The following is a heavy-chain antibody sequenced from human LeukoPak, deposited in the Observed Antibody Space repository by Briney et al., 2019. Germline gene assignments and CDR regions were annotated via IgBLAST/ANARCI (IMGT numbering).Heavy chain of an antibody. J-gene: IGHJ4*02. CDR2: IYYSGST. CDR1: GGSISSSSYY. D-gene: IGHD6-19*01. CDR3: ARASAQPWYSSGWYHSN. Sequence: PSETLSLTCTVSGGSISSSSYYWGWIRQPPGKGLEWIGSIYYSGSTYYNPSLKSRVTISVDTSKNQFSLKLSSVTAADTAVYYCARASAQPWYSSGWYHSNWGQGTLVTVSS. V-gene: IGHV4-39*07.